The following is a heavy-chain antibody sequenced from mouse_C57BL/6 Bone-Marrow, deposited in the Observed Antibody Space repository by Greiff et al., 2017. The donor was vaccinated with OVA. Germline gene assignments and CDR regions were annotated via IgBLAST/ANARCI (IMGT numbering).Heavy chain of an antibody. V-gene: IGHV1-77*01. CDR3: ARSWDYDPLYAMDY. CDR1: GYTFTDYY. Sequence: VQLQQSGAELVKPGASVKISCKASGYTFTDYYINWVKQRPGQGLEWIGKIGTGSGSTYDNEKLKGKATLTADKSSSTAYMQRSSLTSEDSAVYFCARSWDYDPLYAMDYWGQGTSVTVSS. D-gene: IGHD2-4*01. CDR2: IGTGSGST. J-gene: IGHJ4*01.